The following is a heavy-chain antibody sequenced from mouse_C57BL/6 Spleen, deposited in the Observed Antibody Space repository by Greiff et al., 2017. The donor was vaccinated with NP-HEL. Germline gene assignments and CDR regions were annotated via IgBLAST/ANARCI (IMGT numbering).Heavy chain of an antibody. J-gene: IGHJ1*03. D-gene: IGHD1-1*01. CDR1: GYTFTSYD. V-gene: IGHV1-85*01. Sequence: QVQLQQSGPELVQPGASVKLSCTASGYTFTSYDINWVKQRPGQGLEWIGWIYPRDGSTKYNEKFKGKATLTVDTSSSTAYMELHSLTSEDSAVYFCARKDYGSSYVDWYFDVWGTGTTVTVSS. CDR3: ARKDYGSSYVDWYFDV. CDR2: IYPRDGST.